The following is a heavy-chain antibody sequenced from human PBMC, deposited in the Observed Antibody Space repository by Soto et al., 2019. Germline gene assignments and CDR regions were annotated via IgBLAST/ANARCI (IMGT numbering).Heavy chain of an antibody. CDR2: IVVGSGNT. J-gene: IGHJ5*02. CDR3: AAEPPHGQWLVPNNWFDP. D-gene: IGHD6-19*01. CDR1: GFTFTSSA. Sequence: ASVKVSCKASGFTFTSSAVQWVRQARGQRLEWIGWIVVGSGNTNYAQKFQERVTITRDMSTSTAYMELSSLRSEDTAGYYCAAEPPHGQWLVPNNWFDPWGQGTLVTVSS. V-gene: IGHV1-58*01.